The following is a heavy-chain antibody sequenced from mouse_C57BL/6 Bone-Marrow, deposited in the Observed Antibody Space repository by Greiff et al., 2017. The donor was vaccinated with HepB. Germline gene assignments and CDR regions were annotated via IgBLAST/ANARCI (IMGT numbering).Heavy chain of an antibody. V-gene: IGHV1-52*01. CDR3: AREGDITTVVEGNFDV. D-gene: IGHD1-1*01. Sequence: VQLQQPGAELVRPGYSVKLSCKASGYTFTSYWMQWVKQRPIQGLEWIGNIDPSDSENHYNQKFKDKATLTVDKSSSTAYMQLSSLTSEDSAVYYCAREGDITTVVEGNFDVWGTGTTVTVSS. CDR2: IDPSDSEN. J-gene: IGHJ1*03. CDR1: GYTFTSYW.